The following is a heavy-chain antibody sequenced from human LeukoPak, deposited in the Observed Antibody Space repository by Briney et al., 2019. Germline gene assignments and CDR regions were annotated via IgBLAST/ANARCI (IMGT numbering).Heavy chain of an antibody. V-gene: IGHV5-51*01. CDR3: ARLVGATRDY. Sequence: GXXXKISCKASGYIFTNSWIGWVRQMPGRGLEWMGVIYPGDSDTRVSPSFQGQVTISADKSISTAYLQWSSLKASDTAMYYCARLVGATRDYWGQGTLVTVSA. CDR1: GYIFTNSW. CDR2: IYPGDSDT. J-gene: IGHJ4*02. D-gene: IGHD1-26*01.